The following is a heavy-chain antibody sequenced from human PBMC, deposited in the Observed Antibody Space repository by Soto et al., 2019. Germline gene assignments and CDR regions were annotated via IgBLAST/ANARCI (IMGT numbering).Heavy chain of an antibody. J-gene: IGHJ5*02. D-gene: IGHD6-6*01. V-gene: IGHV1-46*01. CDR1: GYTFTTYY. CDR2: INPTGGST. CDR3: ARKSSSSSWFDP. Sequence: ASVKVSCKASGYTFTTYYVHWVRQAPGQGLEWMGIINPTGGSTSYAQKFQGRVTMTTDTSTRTAYMELRSLRSDDTAVYYCARKSSSSSWFDPWGQGTLVTVSS.